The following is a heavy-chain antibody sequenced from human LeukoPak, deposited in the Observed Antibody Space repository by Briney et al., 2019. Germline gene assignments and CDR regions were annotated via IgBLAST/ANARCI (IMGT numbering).Heavy chain of an antibody. Sequence: SETLSLTCTVSGGSISSYYWSWIRQPPGKGLEWIGYIYYSGSTNYNPSLKSRVTISVDTSKNQFSLKLSSVTAADTAVYYCARVGWYSGSYNFDYWGQGTLVTVSS. CDR2: IYYSGST. D-gene: IGHD1-26*01. J-gene: IGHJ4*02. CDR3: ARVGWYSGSYNFDY. V-gene: IGHV4-59*01. CDR1: GGSISSYY.